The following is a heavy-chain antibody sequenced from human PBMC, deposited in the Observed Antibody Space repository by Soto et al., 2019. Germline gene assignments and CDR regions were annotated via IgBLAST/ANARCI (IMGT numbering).Heavy chain of an antibody. D-gene: IGHD6-13*01. J-gene: IGHJ6*02. CDR2: IYPGDSDT. CDR3: ARHQSSSWSLYYYYGMDV. CDR1: GYSFTSYW. V-gene: IGHV5-51*01. Sequence: GESLKISCKGSGYSFTSYWIGWVRQMPGKGLEWMGIIYPGDSDTRYSPSFQGQVTISADKSISTAYLQWSSLKASDTAMYYCARHQSSSWSLYYYYGMDVWGQGTTVTVSS.